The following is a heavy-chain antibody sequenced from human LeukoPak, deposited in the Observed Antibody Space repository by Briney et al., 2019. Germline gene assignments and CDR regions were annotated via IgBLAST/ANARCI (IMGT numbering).Heavy chain of an antibody. Sequence: GASVKVSCKASGYTFTRYGISWVRQAPGQGLEWMGWISAYNGNTNYAQKLQGRVTMTTDTSTSTAYMELRSLRSDDTAVYYCARENGYSSSWYISHYYYMDVWGKGTTVTVSS. V-gene: IGHV1-18*01. J-gene: IGHJ6*03. CDR2: ISAYNGNT. CDR1: GYTFTRYG. D-gene: IGHD6-13*01. CDR3: ARENGYSSSWYISHYYYMDV.